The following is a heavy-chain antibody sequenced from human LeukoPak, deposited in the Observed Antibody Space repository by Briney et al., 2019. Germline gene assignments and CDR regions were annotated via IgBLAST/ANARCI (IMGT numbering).Heavy chain of an antibody. CDR2: ISSSRSFI. CDR3: ARDRGFGGDDY. V-gene: IGHV3-21*01. D-gene: IGHD3-10*01. Sequence: GGSLRLSCAASGSTFSIYSMNWVRQAPGKGLEWVSSISSSRSFIYYADSVKGRFTISRDNAKNSLFLQMSSLRTEDTAVYYCARDRGFGGDDYWGQGTLVTVSS. J-gene: IGHJ4*02. CDR1: GSTFSIYS.